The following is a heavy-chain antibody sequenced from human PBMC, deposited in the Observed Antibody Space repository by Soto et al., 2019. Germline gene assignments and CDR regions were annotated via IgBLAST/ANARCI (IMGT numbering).Heavy chain of an antibody. Sequence: DVQLMESGGDLVQPGGSLKLACAGSGFMFSSYWMHWVRQSPGKGLMWVARINSDGSSPVYADSVKGRFTISRDNARSILYLQMNSLGADDTAVYYCAADPTFSLGATTTRGVRWGHGTLVTVSS. CDR2: INSDGSSP. J-gene: IGHJ4*01. V-gene: IGHV3-74*01. D-gene: IGHD1-26*01. CDR3: AADPTFSLGATTTRGVR. CDR1: GFMFSSYW.